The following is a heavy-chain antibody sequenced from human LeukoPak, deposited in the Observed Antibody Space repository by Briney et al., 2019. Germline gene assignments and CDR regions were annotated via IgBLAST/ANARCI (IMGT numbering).Heavy chain of an antibody. D-gene: IGHD2-2*03. CDR1: GFMFHDYV. V-gene: IGHV3-9*01. CDR3: TRSPSFTLGGGYLDS. J-gene: IGHJ5*01. Sequence: PGGSLRLSCVGSGFMFHDYVMHWVRQPPGKGLEWVSGVSWNSDHIGYADSVKGRFTISRDNDRNTLHLQVNSLRVEDSAFYFCTRSPSFTLGGGYLDSWGQGSLVTVSS. CDR2: VSWNSDHI.